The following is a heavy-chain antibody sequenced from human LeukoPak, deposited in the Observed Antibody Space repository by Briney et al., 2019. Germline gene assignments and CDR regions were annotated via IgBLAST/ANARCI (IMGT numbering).Heavy chain of an antibody. J-gene: IGHJ4*02. V-gene: IGHV3-74*01. Sequence: HPGGSLRLSCAASGFTFSSYWMHWVRQAPGKGLVWVSRINSDGSSTSYADSVKGRFTISRDNAKNTLYLQMNSLRAEDTAVYCCARNVLPGYFDYWGQGTLVTVSS. CDR1: GFTFSSYW. CDR3: ARNVLPGYFDY. CDR2: INSDGSST. D-gene: IGHD2-15*01.